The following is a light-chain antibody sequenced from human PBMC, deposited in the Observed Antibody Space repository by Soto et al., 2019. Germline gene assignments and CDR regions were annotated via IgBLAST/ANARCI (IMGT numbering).Light chain of an antibody. Sequence: EIVLKQSPGTLSLSPGERATLSCRASQSVSSYLAWYQQKPGQAPRFLIYDASNRATGIPARFSGSGSGTDFTLTISSLEPEDFAVYYCQQRSNWPITFGQGTRLEIK. CDR3: QQRSNWPIT. CDR1: QSVSSY. CDR2: DAS. V-gene: IGKV3-11*01. J-gene: IGKJ5*01.